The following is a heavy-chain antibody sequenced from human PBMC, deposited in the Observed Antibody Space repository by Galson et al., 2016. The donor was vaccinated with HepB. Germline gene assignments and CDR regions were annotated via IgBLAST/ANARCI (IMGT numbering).Heavy chain of an antibody. J-gene: IGHJ5*02. CDR1: GGSVSSGSW. CDR3: ARRPDNFDL. CDR2: IYHTGST. V-gene: IGHV4-4*02. D-gene: IGHD1-14*01. Sequence: SETLSLTCGVSGGSVSSGSWWSWVRQPPGQGLEWIGEIYHTGSTNYNPSLRNRVIISVDKSKKQFSLRLNSVTAADTAVYYCARRPDNFDLWGQGTLVTVSS.